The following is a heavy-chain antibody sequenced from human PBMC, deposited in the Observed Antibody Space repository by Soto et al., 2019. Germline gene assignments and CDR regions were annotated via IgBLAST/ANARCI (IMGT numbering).Heavy chain of an antibody. CDR1: GFTFSSYA. J-gene: IGHJ4*02. D-gene: IGHD5-18*01. Sequence: GGSPRLSCAASGFTFSSYAMSWVRQAPGKGLEWVSAISGSGGSTYYADSVKGRFTISRDNSKNTLYLQMNSLRAEDTAVYYCAKETRQLWQPWYFDYWGQGTLVTVSS. V-gene: IGHV3-23*01. CDR3: AKETRQLWQPWYFDY. CDR2: ISGSGGST.